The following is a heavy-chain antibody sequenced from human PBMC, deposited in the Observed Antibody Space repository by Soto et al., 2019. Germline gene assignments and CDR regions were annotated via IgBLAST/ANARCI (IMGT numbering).Heavy chain of an antibody. J-gene: IGHJ5*02. Sequence: GASVKVSCKASGYTFTSYYMHWVRQAPGQGLEWMGIINPSGGSTSYAQKFQGRVTMTRGTSTSTVYMELSSLRSEDTAVYYCARGIAAAWYWLDHWGQGTLVTSPQ. V-gene: IGHV1-46*01. CDR2: INPSGGST. CDR1: GYTFTSYY. D-gene: IGHD6-13*01. CDR3: ARGIAAAWYWLDH.